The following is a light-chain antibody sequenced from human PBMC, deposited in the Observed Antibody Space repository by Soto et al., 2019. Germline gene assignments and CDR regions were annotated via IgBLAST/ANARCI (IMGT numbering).Light chain of an antibody. CDR1: QGISSW. Sequence: DIQMTQSPSSVSASVGDRVTITWRSSQGISSWLAWYQQKPGKAPNLLIYAASTLQSGVPSRFSGSGSGTDFTLTISSLQPEDFATYFCQHGYSTPLTFGGGTKVDI. V-gene: IGKV1-12*01. CDR2: AAS. J-gene: IGKJ4*01. CDR3: QHGYSTPLT.